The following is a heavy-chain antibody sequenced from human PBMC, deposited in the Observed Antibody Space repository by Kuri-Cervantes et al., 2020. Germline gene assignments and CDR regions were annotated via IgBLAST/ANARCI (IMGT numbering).Heavy chain of an antibody. CDR3: ARDVNDSGAAFDI. J-gene: IGHJ3*02. CDR1: GYTFTGYY. Sequence: ASVKVSCKASGYTFTGYYMHWVRQAPGQGLEWMGWINPNSGGTNYAQKFQGRVTMTRDTSISTAYMELRSLRSDDTAVYYCARDVNDSGAAFDIWGQGTMVTVSS. D-gene: IGHD1-26*01. V-gene: IGHV1-2*02. CDR2: INPNSGGT.